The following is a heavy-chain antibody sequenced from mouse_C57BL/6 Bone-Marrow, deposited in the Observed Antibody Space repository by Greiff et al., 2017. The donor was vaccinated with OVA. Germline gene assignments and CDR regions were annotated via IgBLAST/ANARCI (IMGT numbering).Heavy chain of an antibody. V-gene: IGHV1-77*01. CDR1: GYTFTDYY. J-gene: IGHJ2*01. CDR2: IGPGSGST. CDR3: AILLWLRRRDFDY. Sequence: QVQLQQSGAELVKPGASVKISCKASGYTFTDYYINWVKQRPGQGLEWIGKIGPGSGSTYYNEKFKGKATLTADKSSSTAYMALRSLTSEDSAVYFCAILLWLRRRDFDYWGQGTTLTVSS. D-gene: IGHD2-9*01.